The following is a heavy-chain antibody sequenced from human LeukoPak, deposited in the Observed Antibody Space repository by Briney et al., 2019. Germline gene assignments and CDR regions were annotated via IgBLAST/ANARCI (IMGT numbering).Heavy chain of an antibody. CDR2: ISAYNGNT. CDR3: ARVDPYYYYMDV. Sequence: ASVKVSCKASGYTFTSYGISWVRQAPGQGLEWMGWISAYNGNTNYAQKLQGRVTMTTDTSTSAAYMELRSLRSDDTAVYYCARVDPYYYYMDVWGKGTTVTVSS. D-gene: IGHD3/OR15-3a*01. V-gene: IGHV1-18*01. J-gene: IGHJ6*03. CDR1: GYTFTSYG.